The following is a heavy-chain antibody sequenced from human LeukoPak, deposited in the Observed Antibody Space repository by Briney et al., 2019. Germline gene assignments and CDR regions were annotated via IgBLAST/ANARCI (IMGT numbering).Heavy chain of an antibody. CDR1: GFTVSSNY. CDR3: ARSFSYSGSYYD. D-gene: IGHD1-26*01. CDR2: IYSGGST. Sequence: GGSLRLSCAASGFTVSSNYMSWVRLAPGKGLEWVSVIYSGGSTYYADSVKGRFTISRDNSKNTLYFQMNSLRAEDTAVYYCARSFSYSGSYYDWGQGTLVTVSS. J-gene: IGHJ4*02. V-gene: IGHV3-53*01.